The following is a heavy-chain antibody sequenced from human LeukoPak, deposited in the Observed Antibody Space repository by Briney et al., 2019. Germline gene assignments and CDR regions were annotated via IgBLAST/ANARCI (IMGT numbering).Heavy chain of an antibody. CDR3: TTDLEGGYYDSSGYYIDY. CDR2: IKSKTDAGTT. V-gene: IGHV3-15*01. CDR1: GFTFSNAW. J-gene: IGHJ4*02. Sequence: GGSLRLSCAASGFTFSNAWMSWVRQAPGKGLEWVGRIKSKTDAGTTDYAAPVKGRFTISRDDSKNTLYLQMNSLKTEDTAVYYCTTDLEGGYYDSSGYYIDYWGQGTLVTVSS. D-gene: IGHD3-22*01.